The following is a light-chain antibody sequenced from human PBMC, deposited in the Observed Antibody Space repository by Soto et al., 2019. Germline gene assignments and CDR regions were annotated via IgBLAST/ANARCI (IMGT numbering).Light chain of an antibody. V-gene: IGKV3-15*01. CDR2: GAS. CDR1: RSVSTN. CDR3: QQYNNWPPLT. Sequence: EIVITQSPATLSVSPGERATLSCRASRSVSTNLAWYQQKPGQAPRLLIYGASTRATGIPARFSGSGSGTEFTLTITSLQSEDFVVYYCQQYNNWPPLTFGGGTKVDIK. J-gene: IGKJ4*01.